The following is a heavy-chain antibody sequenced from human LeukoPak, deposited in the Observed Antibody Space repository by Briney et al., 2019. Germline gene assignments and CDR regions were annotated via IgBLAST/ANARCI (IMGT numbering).Heavy chain of an antibody. CDR2: IGGSGTRT. J-gene: IGHJ4*02. CDR3: TTGRPYYDSSGYWRRDIGYFDS. Sequence: GGSLRLSCSASGFTFTTYGMNWVRQAPGKGLEWVSGIGGSGTRTYYADSVKGRFTISRDNSKNTLYLQMNSLKTEDTAVYYCTTGRPYYDSSGYWRRDIGYFDSWGQGTLVTVSS. D-gene: IGHD3-22*01. CDR1: GFTFTTYG. V-gene: IGHV3-23*01.